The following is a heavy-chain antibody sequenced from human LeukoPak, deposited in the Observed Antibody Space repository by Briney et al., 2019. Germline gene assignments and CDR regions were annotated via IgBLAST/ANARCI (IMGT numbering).Heavy chain of an antibody. CDR2: INQDGSEK. CDR1: GFTFSTSW. V-gene: IGHV3-7*01. CDR3: ARARGYGTVNWFDP. D-gene: IGHD5-12*01. J-gene: IGHJ5*02. Sequence: GGSLRLSCVASGFTFSTSWMSWVRQAPGKGLEWVANINQDGSEKHYVDSVKGRFIISRDNAKNSLYLQMNSLRAEDTAVYYCARARGYGTVNWFDPWGQGTLVTVSS.